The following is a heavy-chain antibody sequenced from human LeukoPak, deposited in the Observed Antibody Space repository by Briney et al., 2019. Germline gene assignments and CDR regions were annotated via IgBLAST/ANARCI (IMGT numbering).Heavy chain of an antibody. D-gene: IGHD3-22*01. CDR3: AKGFKYYYDSSEGWFDP. V-gene: IGHV3-23*01. CDR1: GFTFSSYA. Sequence: GGSLRLSCAASGFTFSSYAMSWVRQAPGKGLEWVSAISGSGGSTYYADSVKGRFTVSRDNSKNTLYLQMNSLRAEDTALYYCAKGFKYYYDSSEGWFDPWGQGTLVTVSS. J-gene: IGHJ5*02. CDR2: ISGSGGST.